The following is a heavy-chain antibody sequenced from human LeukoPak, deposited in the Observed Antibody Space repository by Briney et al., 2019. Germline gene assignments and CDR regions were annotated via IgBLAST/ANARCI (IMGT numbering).Heavy chain of an antibody. CDR3: ARDLEGRFDP. D-gene: IGHD1-1*01. CDR1: GFIFSSYG. CDR2: IWYDGNNK. J-gene: IGHJ5*02. Sequence: PGRSLRLSCAASGFIFSSYGMHWVRQAPGKGLEWVAVIWYDGNNKYYADSVKGRFTISRDNSKNTPYLQMNSLRAEDTAVYYCARDLEGRFDPWGQGTLVTVSS. V-gene: IGHV3-33*01.